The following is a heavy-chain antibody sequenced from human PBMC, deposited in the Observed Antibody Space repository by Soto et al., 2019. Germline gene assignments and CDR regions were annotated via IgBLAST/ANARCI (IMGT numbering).Heavy chain of an antibody. D-gene: IGHD3-16*02. CDR1: GGSFSGYY. CDR3: ARGPYDYVWGSYPRYFDY. Sequence: SETLSLTCAVYGGSFSGYYWSWIRQPPGKGLEWIGEINHSGSTNYNPSLGSRVTISVDTSKNQFSLKLSSVTAADTAVYYCARGPYDYVWGSYPRYFDYWGQGTLVTVSS. CDR2: INHSGST. V-gene: IGHV4-34*01. J-gene: IGHJ4*02.